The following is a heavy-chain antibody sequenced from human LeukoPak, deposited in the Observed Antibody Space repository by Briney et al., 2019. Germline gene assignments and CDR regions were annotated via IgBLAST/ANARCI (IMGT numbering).Heavy chain of an antibody. D-gene: IGHD3-10*01. CDR1: GGSISSGGYY. Sequence: PSQTLSLTCTVSGGSISSGGYYWSWIRQHPGKGLEWIGYIYYSGSTYYNPSLKSRVTISLDTSKNQFSLKLSSVTAADTAVYYCASGRGWFGEYPDGMDVWGQGTTVTVSS. J-gene: IGHJ6*02. V-gene: IGHV4-31*03. CDR2: IYYSGST. CDR3: ASGRGWFGEYPDGMDV.